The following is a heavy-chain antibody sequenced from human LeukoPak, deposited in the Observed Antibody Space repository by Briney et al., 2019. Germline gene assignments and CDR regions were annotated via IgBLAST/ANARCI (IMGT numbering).Heavy chain of an antibody. CDR1: GGSISSYY. CDR3: AREVGYCSGGSCYSYFDY. D-gene: IGHD2-15*01. V-gene: IGHV4-59*01. J-gene: IGHJ4*02. Sequence: SETLSLTCTVSGGSISSYYWSWIRQPPGKGLEWIGYIYYSGSTNYNASLTNRVTISVDTSKNQFSLRLSSVTAADTAVYYCAREVGYCSGGSCYSYFDYWGQGTLVTVSS. CDR2: IYYSGST.